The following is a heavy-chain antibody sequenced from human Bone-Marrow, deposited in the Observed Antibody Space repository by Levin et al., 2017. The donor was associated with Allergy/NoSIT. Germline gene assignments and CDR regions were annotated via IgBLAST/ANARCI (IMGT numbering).Heavy chain of an antibody. D-gene: IGHD5-18*01. Sequence: SQTLSLTCTVSGGSISSYYWSWIRQPPGKGLEWIGYIYYSGSTNYNPSLKSRVTISVDTSKNQFSLTLSSVTAADTAVYYCSRALVDTAMVRSTYYYSVMDGWGQGNTVTVSS. V-gene: IGHV4-59*01. CDR1: GGSISSYY. CDR2: IYYSGST. CDR3: SRALVDTAMVRSTYYYSVMDG. J-gene: IGHJ6*02.